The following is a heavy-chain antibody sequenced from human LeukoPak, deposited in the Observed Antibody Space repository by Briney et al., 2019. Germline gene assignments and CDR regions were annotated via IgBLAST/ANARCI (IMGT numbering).Heavy chain of an antibody. CDR1: GFTFSSFA. V-gene: IGHV3-53*01. CDR3: ARGLGRELDGAFDI. D-gene: IGHD3-10*01. J-gene: IGHJ3*02. Sequence: GKSLRLSCSASGFTFSSFAMHWVRQAPGKGLEWVSVIYSGGRTYYADSVKGRFTISRDNSRNTLYLQMNSLRAEDTAVYYCARGLGRELDGAFDIWGQGTMVTVSS. CDR2: IYSGGRT.